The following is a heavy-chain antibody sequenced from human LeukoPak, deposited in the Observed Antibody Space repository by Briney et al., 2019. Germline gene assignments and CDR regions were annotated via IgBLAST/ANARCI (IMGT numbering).Heavy chain of an antibody. CDR2: ISSSSSYI. V-gene: IGHV3-21*01. J-gene: IGHJ3*02. CDR3: ARDRVGENAFDI. D-gene: IGHD3-10*01. Sequence: GGSLRLSCAASGFTFSSYSMNWVRQAPGKGLEWVSSISSSSSYIYYADSVKGRFTISRGNAKNSLYLQMNSLRAEDTAVYYCARDRVGENAFDIWGQGTMVTVSS. CDR1: GFTFSSYS.